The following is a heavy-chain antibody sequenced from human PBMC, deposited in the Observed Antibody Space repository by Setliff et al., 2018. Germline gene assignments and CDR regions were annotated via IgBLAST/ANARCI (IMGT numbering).Heavy chain of an antibody. CDR2: IKQDGSDK. CDR1: GFTFSTYW. Sequence: PGGSLRLSCAASGFTFSTYWMSWVRQAPGKGLEWVANIKQDGSDKYYVDSVKGRFTISRDNAKNSLYLQMNSLRAEDTAVYYCARARYCSSTSCYYYYYMDVWGKGTTVTVSS. CDR3: ARARYCSSTSCYYYYYMDV. J-gene: IGHJ6*03. D-gene: IGHD2-2*01. V-gene: IGHV3-7*01.